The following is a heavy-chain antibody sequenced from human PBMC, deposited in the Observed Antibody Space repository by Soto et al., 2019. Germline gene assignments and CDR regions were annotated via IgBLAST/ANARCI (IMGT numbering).Heavy chain of an antibody. CDR2: IYHSGST. CDR1: GGSISSSNW. Sequence: SETLSLTCAVSGGSISSSNWWSWVRQPPGKGLEWIGEIYHSGSTNYNPSLKSRVTISVDTSKNQFSLQLNSVTPEDTAVYYCARDPPDFHSAFGYWGQGTLVTVSS. D-gene: IGHD4-4*01. J-gene: IGHJ4*02. CDR3: ARDPPDFHSAFGY. V-gene: IGHV4-4*02.